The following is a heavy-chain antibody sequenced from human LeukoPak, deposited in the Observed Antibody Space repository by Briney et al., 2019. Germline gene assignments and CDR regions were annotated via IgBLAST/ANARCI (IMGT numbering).Heavy chain of an antibody. CDR3: ARDQMDVYNYWAWYFDL. V-gene: IGHV1-18*01. Sequence: ASVKVSCKASGYTFTSYGISWVRQAPGQGLEWMGWISAYNYSTNYSQKLQGRVTMTTDTSTSTAYMELRSLRSDDTAVYYCARDQMDVYNYWAWYFDLWGRGTLVTVSS. J-gene: IGHJ2*01. CDR1: GYTFTSYG. D-gene: IGHD5-24*01. CDR2: ISAYNYST.